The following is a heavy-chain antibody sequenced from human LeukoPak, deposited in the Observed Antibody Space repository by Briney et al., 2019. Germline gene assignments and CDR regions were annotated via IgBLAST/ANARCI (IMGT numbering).Heavy chain of an antibody. CDR2: IYYSGST. CDR3: AGDSYGYFDY. D-gene: IGHD5-18*01. J-gene: IGHJ4*02. CDR1: GGSISSYY. Sequence: SETLSLTCTFSGGSISSYYWSWIRQPPGKGLEWIGYIYYSGSTNYNPSLKSRVTISVDTSKNQFSLKLSSVTAADTAVYYCAGDSYGYFDYWGQGTLVTVSS. V-gene: IGHV4-59*08.